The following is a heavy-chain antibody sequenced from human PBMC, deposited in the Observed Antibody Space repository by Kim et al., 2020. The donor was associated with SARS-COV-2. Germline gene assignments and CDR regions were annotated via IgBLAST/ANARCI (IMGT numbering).Heavy chain of an antibody. CDR3: ARGFREITMVRGVIIAPLKYYFDY. Sequence: ASVKVSCKASGYTFTSYDINWVRQATGQGLEWMGWMNPNSGNTGYAQKFQGRVTMTRNTSISTAYMELSSLRSEDTAVYYCARGFREITMVRGVIIAPLKYYFDYWGQGTLVTVSS. CDR1: GYTFTSYD. V-gene: IGHV1-8*01. D-gene: IGHD3-10*01. CDR2: MNPNSGNT. J-gene: IGHJ4*02.